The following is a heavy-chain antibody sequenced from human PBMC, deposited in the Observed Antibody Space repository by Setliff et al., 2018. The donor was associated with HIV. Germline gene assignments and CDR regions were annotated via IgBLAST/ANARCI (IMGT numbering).Heavy chain of an antibody. J-gene: IGHJ3*02. D-gene: IGHD4-17*01. CDR3: ARDHVTTSGSDAFDI. CDR1: NGSFSGHY. Sequence: LSLTCVVYNGSFSGHYWSWIRQPPGKGLEWIGEINHSGSPNYNSSLKSRVTISVDTSKNQFSLKLSSVTAADTAVYYCARDHVTTSGSDAFDIWGQGTMVTVSS. CDR2: INHSGSP. V-gene: IGHV4-34*01.